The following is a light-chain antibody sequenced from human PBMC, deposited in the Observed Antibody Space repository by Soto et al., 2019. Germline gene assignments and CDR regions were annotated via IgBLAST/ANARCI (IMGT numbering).Light chain of an antibody. CDR1: QTINNY. CDR2: DAS. V-gene: IGKV1-33*01. CDR3: QQYENLPT. J-gene: IGKJ5*01. Sequence: IQLTQSPSYLSAAVGDRVTITFQASQTINNYLNWYQQKPGRAPKLLIYDASNLEAGVPSRFRGSGSGTDFTFTISRLQPEDIATYYCQQYENLPTFGQGTRLEIK.